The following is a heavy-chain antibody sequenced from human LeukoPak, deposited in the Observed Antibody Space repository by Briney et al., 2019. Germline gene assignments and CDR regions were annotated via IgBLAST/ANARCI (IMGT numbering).Heavy chain of an antibody. J-gene: IGHJ1*01. D-gene: IGHD3-22*01. CDR2: INGGNGNA. CDR3: ARVPLHDSSGHYYPH. CDR1: GYTFTNYG. Sequence: GASVTVSCKTSGYTFTNYGMHWVRQAPRQRLEWMGWINGGNGNAKYSQNFQGRVTIIRDTSASTAYMELSSLRSEDTAVYYCARVPLHDSSGHYYPHWGQGTLVTVSS. V-gene: IGHV1-3*01.